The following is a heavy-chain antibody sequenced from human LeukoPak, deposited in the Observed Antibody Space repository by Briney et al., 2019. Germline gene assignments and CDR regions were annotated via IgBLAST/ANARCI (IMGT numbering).Heavy chain of an antibody. CDR3: TNSPGYCTNGVCYTVDY. CDR1: GFTFGDYA. Sequence: PGRSLRLSCTASGFTFGDYAMSWVRQAPGKGLEWVGFIRGKAYGGTTEYAASVKGRFTISRNDSKSIAYLQMNSLKTEDTAVYFCTNSPGYCTNGVCYTVDYWGQGTLVTVSS. D-gene: IGHD2-8*01. CDR2: IRGKAYGGTT. V-gene: IGHV3-49*04. J-gene: IGHJ4*02.